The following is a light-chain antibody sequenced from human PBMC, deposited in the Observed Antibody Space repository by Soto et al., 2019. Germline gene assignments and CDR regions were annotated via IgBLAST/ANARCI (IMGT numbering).Light chain of an antibody. CDR3: QQRSNWRT. CDR2: DAS. J-gene: IGKJ3*01. Sequence: EIVLTQSPATLSLSPGERATLSCRASQSVSSHLAWYQQKPGQAPRLLIYDASNRATGIPARFSGSGSGTAFTLTISSLEPEDFAVYYCQQRSNWRTFAPGTKVDIK. V-gene: IGKV3-11*01. CDR1: QSVSSH.